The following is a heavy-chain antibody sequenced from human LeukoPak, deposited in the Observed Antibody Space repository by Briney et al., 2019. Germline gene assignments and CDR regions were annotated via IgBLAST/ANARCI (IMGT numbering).Heavy chain of an antibody. J-gene: IGHJ4*02. Sequence: LPGGSLRLSCAASGFTVSSNYMSWVRQAPGRGLEWVSYITSSSSTIFYADSVKGRFTISRDNAKNSLYLQMNSLRAEDTAVYYCARRPQGSSGRWGQGTLVTVSS. CDR3: ARRPQGSSGR. D-gene: IGHD3-22*01. V-gene: IGHV3-48*01. CDR2: ITSSSSTI. CDR1: GFTVSSNY.